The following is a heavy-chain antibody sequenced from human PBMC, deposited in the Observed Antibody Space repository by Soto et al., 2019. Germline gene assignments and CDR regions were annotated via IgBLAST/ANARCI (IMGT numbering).Heavy chain of an antibody. CDR3: ARMGRGAYGDYTYYYYGMDV. D-gene: IGHD4-17*01. CDR1: GGSFSGYY. CDR2: IYYSGST. Sequence: SETLSLTCAVYGGSFSGYYWSWIRQPPGKGLEWIGYIYYSGSTNYNPSLKSRVTISVDTSKNQFSLKLSSVTAADTAVYYCARMGRGAYGDYTYYYYGMDVWGQGTTVTVSS. J-gene: IGHJ6*02. V-gene: IGHV4-59*01.